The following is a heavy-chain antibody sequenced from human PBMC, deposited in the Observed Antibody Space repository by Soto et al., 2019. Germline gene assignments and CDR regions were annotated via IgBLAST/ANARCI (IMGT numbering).Heavy chain of an antibody. J-gene: IGHJ5*02. CDR3: ARETTYDMLAASYGNWFDP. V-gene: IGHV3-21*01. CDR2: ISSSSTYI. CDR1: GFTFSSYN. D-gene: IGHD3-9*01. Sequence: EVQLVESGGGLVKPGGSLRLSCAASGFTFSSYNTNWVRQAPVKGLEWVSSISSSSTYIYYADSVKGRFTISRDNAKKSLYLQMTSLRAEDTAVYYCARETTYDMLAASYGNWFDPWGQGTLVTVSS.